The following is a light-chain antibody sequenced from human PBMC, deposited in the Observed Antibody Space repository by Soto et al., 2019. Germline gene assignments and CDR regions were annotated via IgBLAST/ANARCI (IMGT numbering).Light chain of an antibody. V-gene: IGKV1-5*03. CDR1: QSISNW. Sequence: DIQMTQSPATLSASVGDSVTITCRASQSISNWLAWYQLKPGKAPKLLIHEASNLQSGVPSTFSGSGSGTDFSLIITSLQPEDFASYNCQPSECYWTFGQGTRVELK. CDR2: EAS. J-gene: IGKJ2*01. CDR3: QPSECYWT.